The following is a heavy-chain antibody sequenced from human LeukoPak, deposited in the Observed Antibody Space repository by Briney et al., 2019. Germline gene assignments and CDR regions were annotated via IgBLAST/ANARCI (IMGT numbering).Heavy chain of an antibody. D-gene: IGHD2-21*02. J-gene: IGHJ5*02. CDR3: ARGGDSQPS. CDR1: GGSISSGSYY. V-gene: IGHV4-61*02. Sequence: PSQTLSLTCTVSGGSISSGSYYWSWIRQPAGKGLEWIGRIYTSGSTNYNPSLKSRVTISVDTSKNQFSLKLSSVTAADTAVYYCARGGDSQPSWGQGTLVTVSS. CDR2: IYTSGST.